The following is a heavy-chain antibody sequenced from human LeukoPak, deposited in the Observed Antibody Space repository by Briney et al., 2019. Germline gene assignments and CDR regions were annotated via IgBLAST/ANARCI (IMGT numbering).Heavy chain of an antibody. D-gene: IGHD1-14*01. CDR3: ARAWRYTDWFDT. CDR1: GYTFTSYY. CDR2: INPSDGST. Sequence: ASVKVSCKASGYTFTSYYMHWVRQAPGRGLEWMGIINPSDGSTTYAQKFQGRVTVTRDTSTSTVYMKLSSLRSEDTAVYYCARAWRYTDWFDTWGQGTLVTVSS. V-gene: IGHV1-46*01. J-gene: IGHJ5*02.